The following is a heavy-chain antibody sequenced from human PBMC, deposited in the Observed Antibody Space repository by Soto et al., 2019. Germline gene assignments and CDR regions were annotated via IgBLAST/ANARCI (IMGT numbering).Heavy chain of an antibody. V-gene: IGHV3-21*01. D-gene: IGHD2-21*02. CDR1: GFTFSSYS. CDR2: ISSSSSYI. J-gene: IGHJ6*02. CDR3: ARGMYFGGDCYSYYYYYGMDV. Sequence: GGSLRLSCAASGFTFSSYSMNWVRQAPGKGLEWVSSISSSSSYIYYADSVKGRFTISRDNAKNSLDLQMNSRRADDPAVYYCARGMYFGGDCYSYYYYYGMDVWGQGTTVTVSS.